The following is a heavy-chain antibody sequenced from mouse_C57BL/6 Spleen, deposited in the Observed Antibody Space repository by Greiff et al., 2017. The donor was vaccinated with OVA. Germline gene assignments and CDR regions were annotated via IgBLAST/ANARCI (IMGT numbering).Heavy chain of an antibody. V-gene: IGHV1-50*01. Sequence: QVQLQQPGAELVKPGASVKLSCKASGYTFTSYWMQWVKQRPGQGLEWIGEIDPSDSYTNYNQKFKGKATLTVDTSSSTAYMQLSSLTSEDSAVYYCARRAYYSNWGFAYWGQGTLVTVSA. CDR2: IDPSDSYT. CDR1: GYTFTSYW. D-gene: IGHD2-5*01. J-gene: IGHJ3*01. CDR3: ARRAYYSNWGFAY.